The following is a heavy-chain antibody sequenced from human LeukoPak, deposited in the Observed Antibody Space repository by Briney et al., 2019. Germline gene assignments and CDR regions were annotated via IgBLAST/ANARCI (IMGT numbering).Heavy chain of an antibody. Sequence: GGSLRLSCAASGFSVSSNYMNWVRQAPGKGLEWVSAIYTGGTTYYADSVKGRFTISRDNSKNTLYLQLNSLRAEDTAVYYCARGKLGSGYSSDFDCWGQGTLVTVSS. V-gene: IGHV3-66*02. D-gene: IGHD6-19*01. CDR1: GFSVSSNY. CDR3: ARGKLGSGYSSDFDC. CDR2: IYTGGTT. J-gene: IGHJ4*02.